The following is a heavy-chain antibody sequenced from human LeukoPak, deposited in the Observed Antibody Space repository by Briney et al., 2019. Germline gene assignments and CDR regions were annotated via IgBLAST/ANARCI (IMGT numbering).Heavy chain of an antibody. CDR1: GFTFSSHW. Sequence: AGGSLRLSCAASGFTFSSHWMHWVRQVPGKGLEWVSLISGNGGNTYYADSVKGRFTISRDNSKNSLYLQMNSLRTEDTALYYCAKDISNWNSRHFDYWGQGTLVTVSS. V-gene: IGHV3-43*02. CDR2: ISGNGGNT. CDR3: AKDISNWNSRHFDY. D-gene: IGHD1-7*01. J-gene: IGHJ4*02.